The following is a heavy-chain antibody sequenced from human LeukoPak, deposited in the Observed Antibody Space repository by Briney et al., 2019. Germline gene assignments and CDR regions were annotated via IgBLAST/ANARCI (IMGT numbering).Heavy chain of an antibody. V-gene: IGHV7-4-1*02. CDR3: ASATSPPYYDFWSGYYQSNWSDP. CDR1: GYTFTSYA. D-gene: IGHD3-3*01. Sequence: ASVKVSCKASGYTFTSYAMNWVRQAPGQGLEWMGWINTNTGNPTYAQGFTGRFVFSLDTSVSTAYLQISSIKAEDTAVYYCASATSPPYYDFWSGYYQSNWSDPWGQGTLVTVSS. CDR2: INTNTGNP. J-gene: IGHJ5*02.